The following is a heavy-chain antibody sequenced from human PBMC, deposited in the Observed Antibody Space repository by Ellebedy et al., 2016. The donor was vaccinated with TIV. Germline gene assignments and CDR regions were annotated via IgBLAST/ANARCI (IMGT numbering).Heavy chain of an antibody. V-gene: IGHV1-46*04. D-gene: IGHD3-9*01. CDR3: ARDGPIERYFDQRYYYGMDV. Sequence: AASVKVSCKASGGTFSSYAISWVRQAPGQGLEWMGIINPSGGSTSYAQKLQGRVTMTRDTSTSTVYMELSSLRSEDTAVYYCARDGPIERYFDQRYYYGMDVWGQGTTVTVSS. CDR1: GGTFSSYA. J-gene: IGHJ6*02. CDR2: INPSGGST.